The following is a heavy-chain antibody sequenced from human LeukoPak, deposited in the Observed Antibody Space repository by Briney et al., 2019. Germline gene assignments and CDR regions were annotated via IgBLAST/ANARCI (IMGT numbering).Heavy chain of an antibody. V-gene: IGHV3-48*04. D-gene: IGHD5-18*01. Sequence: GGSLRLSCAASGFTFSSYSMNWVRQAPGKGLEWVSYISSSSSTIYYADSVKGRFTISRDNARNSLYLQMNSLRAEDTAVYYCARVVDTPMVLYGAFDIWGQGTMVTVSS. J-gene: IGHJ3*02. CDR3: ARVVDTPMVLYGAFDI. CDR1: GFTFSSYS. CDR2: ISSSSSTI.